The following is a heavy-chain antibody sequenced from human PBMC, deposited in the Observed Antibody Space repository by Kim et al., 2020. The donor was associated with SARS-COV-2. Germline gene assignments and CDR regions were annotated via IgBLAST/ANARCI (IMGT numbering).Heavy chain of an antibody. Sequence: SETLSLTCAVYGGSFSGYYWSWIRQPPGKGLEWIGEINHSGSTNYNPSLKSRVTISVDTSKNQFSLKLSSVTAADTAVYYCARGDWIQLWLRFSGATFDYWGQGTLVTVSS. D-gene: IGHD5-18*01. CDR3: ARGDWIQLWLRFSGATFDY. J-gene: IGHJ4*02. CDR1: GGSFSGYY. V-gene: IGHV4-34*01. CDR2: INHSGST.